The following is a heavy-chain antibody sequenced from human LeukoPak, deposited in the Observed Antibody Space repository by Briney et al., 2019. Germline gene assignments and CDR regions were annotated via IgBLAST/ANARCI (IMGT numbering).Heavy chain of an antibody. V-gene: IGHV5-10-1*01. Sequence: GHSLKISCKGSAYSFTSYWISWVRQMPAKGLEWMGRIDPSDSYTNYSPSFQGDVTISADQSISTAYLEWSRLKASDTAMYYCARNRITMVRGVYYYYGVDVWGQGTTVTVSS. J-gene: IGHJ6*02. CDR1: AYSFTSYW. CDR2: IDPSDSYT. CDR3: ARNRITMVRGVYYYYGVDV. D-gene: IGHD3-10*01.